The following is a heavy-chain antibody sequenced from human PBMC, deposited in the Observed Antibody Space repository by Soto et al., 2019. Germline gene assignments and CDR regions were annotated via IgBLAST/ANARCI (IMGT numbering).Heavy chain of an antibody. J-gene: IGHJ4*02. Sequence: ASVKVSCKASGYTFTSYAMHWVRQAPGQRLEWMGWINAGNGNTKYSQKFQGRVTITRDTSASTAYMELSSLRSEDTAVYYCARGCSSTSCYKVWNYWGQGTLVTVSS. CDR2: INAGNGNT. D-gene: IGHD2-2*02. V-gene: IGHV1-3*01. CDR1: GYTFTSYA. CDR3: ARGCSSTSCYKVWNY.